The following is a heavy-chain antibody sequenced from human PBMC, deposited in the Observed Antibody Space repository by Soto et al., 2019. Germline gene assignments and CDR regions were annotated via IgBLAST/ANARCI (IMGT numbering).Heavy chain of an antibody. V-gene: IGHV4-4*07. J-gene: IGHJ6*02. CDR1: GSSISSYY. CDR2: IYTSGST. Sequence: PSETLSLTCTVSGSSISSYYWSWIRRPAGKGLEWIGRIYTSGSTNYNPSLKSRVTMSLDTSTNQFSLKLTSVTAADTALYYCARGNCSSPNCYSFSGYYGMDVWGQGTPVTVSS. CDR3: ARGNCSSPNCYSFSGYYGMDV. D-gene: IGHD2-2*01.